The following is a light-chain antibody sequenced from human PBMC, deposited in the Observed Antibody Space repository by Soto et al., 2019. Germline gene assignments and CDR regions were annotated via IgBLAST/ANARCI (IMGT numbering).Light chain of an antibody. CDR3: QQSYSLPFT. CDR2: GAS. J-gene: IGKJ3*01. Sequence: DIQMTQSPSSLSAFVGDRVTITCRASQSISTYLNWYQQKPGKAPKFLIYGASSLESGVPSRFSGSGSGTDFTLTISSLESEDFASYYCQQSYSLPFTFGPGTKVDFK. CDR1: QSISTY. V-gene: IGKV1-39*01.